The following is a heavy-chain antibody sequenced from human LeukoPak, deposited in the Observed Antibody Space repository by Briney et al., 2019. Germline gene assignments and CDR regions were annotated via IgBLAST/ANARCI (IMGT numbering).Heavy chain of an antibody. J-gene: IGHJ4*02. V-gene: IGHV3-23*01. CDR1: GFTFSSYA. CDR3: ANYQLLWFGESSYFDY. CDR2: ISGSGGST. Sequence: GGSLRPSCAASGFTFSSYAMSWVRQAPGKGLEWVSAISGSGGSTYYADSVKGRFTISRDNSKNTLYLQMNSLRAEDTAVYYCANYQLLWFGESSYFDYWGQGTLVTVSS. D-gene: IGHD3-10*01.